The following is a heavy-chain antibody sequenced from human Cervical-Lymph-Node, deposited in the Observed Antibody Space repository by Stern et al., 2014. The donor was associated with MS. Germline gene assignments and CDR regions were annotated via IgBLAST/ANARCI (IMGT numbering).Heavy chain of an antibody. CDR3: VRGGFSYGYGLDA. CDR1: GYTFISYD. J-gene: IGHJ6*02. Sequence: DQLVESGAQVRKPGASVKVSCQASGYTFISYDIFWVRQAPGQGLEWMGGMNPNNANTGHAQKFQGRVTMTRNISISTAYMELSSLRSDDTTVYYCVRGGFSYGYGLDAWGQGTAVIVSS. CDR2: MNPNNANT. D-gene: IGHD5-18*01. V-gene: IGHV1-8*01.